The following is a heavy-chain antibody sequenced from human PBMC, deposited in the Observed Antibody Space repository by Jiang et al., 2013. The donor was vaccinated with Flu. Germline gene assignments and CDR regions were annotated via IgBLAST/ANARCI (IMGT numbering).Heavy chain of an antibody. Sequence: RVSISVDTSKNQFSLKLSSVTAADTAVYYCARQTLTTVTANYFDYWGQGTLVTVSS. V-gene: IGHV4-39*01. D-gene: IGHD4-17*01. J-gene: IGHJ4*02. CDR3: ARQTLTTVTANYFDY.